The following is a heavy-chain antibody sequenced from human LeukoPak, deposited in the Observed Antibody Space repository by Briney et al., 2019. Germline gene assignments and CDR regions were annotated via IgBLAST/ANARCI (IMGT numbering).Heavy chain of an antibody. CDR1: GYTFTSYY. CDR3: TTGVGSPSWAFDI. J-gene: IGHJ3*02. Sequence: GASVKVSCKASGYTFTSYYMHWVRQAPGQGLEWMGIINPSGGSTSYAQKFQGRVTMTMDTSTSTVYMELSSLRSEDTAVYYCTTGVGSPSWAFDIWGQGTMVTVSS. D-gene: IGHD1-26*01. V-gene: IGHV1-46*01. CDR2: INPSGGST.